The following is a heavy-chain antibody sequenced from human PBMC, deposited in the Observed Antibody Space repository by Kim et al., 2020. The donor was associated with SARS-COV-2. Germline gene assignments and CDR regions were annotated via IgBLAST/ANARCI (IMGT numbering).Heavy chain of an antibody. V-gene: IGHV3-30-3*01. CDR1: GFTFSSYA. CDR3: ARDEVEDYDFWSGYYCY. D-gene: IGHD3-3*01. J-gene: IGHJ4*02. CDR2: ISYDGSNK. Sequence: GGSLRLSCAASGFTFSSYAMHWVRQAPGKGLEWVAVISYDGSNKYYADSVKGRFTISRDNSKNTLYLQMNSLRAEDTAVYYCARDEVEDYDFWSGYYCYWGQGTLVTVSS.